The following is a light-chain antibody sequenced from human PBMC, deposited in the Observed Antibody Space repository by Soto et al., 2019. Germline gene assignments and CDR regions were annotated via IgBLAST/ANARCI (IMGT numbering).Light chain of an antibody. V-gene: IGLV3-21*02. Sequence: SSELTQSPSVSVAPGQTARVTCGGNNIGRKSVFWYQQKPGQAPVLVVYDDRARPSGIPERFSGSKSGHTATLTISRVEAGDEADYYCQVWDSSSDHVVFGGGTKLTVL. CDR2: DDR. CDR1: NIGRKS. J-gene: IGLJ2*01. CDR3: QVWDSSSDHVV.